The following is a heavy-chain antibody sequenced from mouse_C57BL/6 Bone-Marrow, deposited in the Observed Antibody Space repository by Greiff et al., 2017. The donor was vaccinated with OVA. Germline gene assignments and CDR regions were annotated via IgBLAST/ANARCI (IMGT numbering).Heavy chain of an antibody. J-gene: IGHJ1*03. CDR2: ISSGGDYI. V-gene: IGHV5-9-1*02. D-gene: IGHD2-4*01. CDR3: TRDYDYDGYWYFDV. Sequence: EVMLVESGEGLVKPGGSLKLSCAASGFTFSSYAMSWVRQTPEKRLEWVAYISSGGDYIYYADTVKGRLTISRDNARNTLYLQMSSLKSEDTAMYYCTRDYDYDGYWYFDVWGTGTTVTVSS. CDR1: GFTFSSYA.